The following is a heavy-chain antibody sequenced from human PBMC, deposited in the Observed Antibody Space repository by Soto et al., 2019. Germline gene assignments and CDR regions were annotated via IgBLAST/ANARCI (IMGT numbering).Heavy chain of an antibody. CDR3: ARGPGYDFWSGYYLPVYFDY. V-gene: IGHV4-59*01. J-gene: IGHJ4*02. D-gene: IGHD3-3*01. Sequence: SETLSLTCTVSGGSISSYYWSWIRQPPGKGLEWIGYIYYSGSTNYNPSLKSRVTISVDTSKNQFSLKLSSVTAADTAVYYCARGPGYDFWSGYYLPVYFDYLGQGTLVTGSS. CDR2: IYYSGST. CDR1: GGSISSYY.